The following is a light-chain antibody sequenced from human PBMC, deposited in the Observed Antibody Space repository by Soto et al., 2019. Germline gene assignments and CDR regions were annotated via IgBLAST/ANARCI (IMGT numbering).Light chain of an antibody. CDR1: HSVASTY. V-gene: IGKV3-20*01. CDR2: GAS. J-gene: IGKJ2*01. CDR3: QQYGSSSFT. Sequence: EIVLTQSPATLSLSPGEGATLSCRASHSVASTYLAWYQQKPGLAPRLIIYGASNRASGTTDRFSGGGSGTDFTLTISRLEPEDFAVYYCQQYGSSSFTFGQGTKLEIK.